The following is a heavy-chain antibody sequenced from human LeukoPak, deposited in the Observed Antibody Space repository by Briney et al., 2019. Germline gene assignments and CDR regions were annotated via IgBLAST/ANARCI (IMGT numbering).Heavy chain of an antibody. D-gene: IGHD4-17*01. Sequence: SVKVSCKASGYTFTGYYMHWVRQAPGQGLEWMGWINPNSGGTNYAQKFQGRVTMTRDTSISTAYMELSRLRSDDTAVYYCATDNLRERYYFEYWGQGTLVTVSS. J-gene: IGHJ4*02. CDR3: ATDNLRERYYFEY. V-gene: IGHV1-2*02. CDR2: INPNSGGT. CDR1: GYTFTGYY.